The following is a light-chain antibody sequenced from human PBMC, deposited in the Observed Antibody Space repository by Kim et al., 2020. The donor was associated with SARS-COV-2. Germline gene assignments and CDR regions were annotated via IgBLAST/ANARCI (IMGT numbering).Light chain of an antibody. CDR1: QRLLHSDGKTY. V-gene: IGKV2-29*02. CDR2: EGS. Sequence: QPASISCKSSQRLLHSDGKTYLYWNLQKPGQSPQLLIYEGSNRFSGVPDRFSGSGSGTEFTLKISRVEAEDVGIYYCMQGIDLPYTFGQGTKLEI. J-gene: IGKJ2*01. CDR3: MQGIDLPYT.